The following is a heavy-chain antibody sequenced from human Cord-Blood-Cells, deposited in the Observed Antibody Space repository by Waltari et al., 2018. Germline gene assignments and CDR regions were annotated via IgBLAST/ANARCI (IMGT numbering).Heavy chain of an antibody. CDR2: INHSGST. J-gene: IGHJ6*02. CDR1: GGSFSGYY. D-gene: IGHD3-3*01. V-gene: IGHV4-34*01. CDR3: ARTYYDFWSGYYYYYYGMDV. Sequence: QVQLQQWGAGLLKPSATLSLTCAVYGGSFSGYYWSWIRQPPGKGLEWIGEINHSGSTNYNPSLKSRVTISVDTSKNQFSLKLSSVTAADTAVYYCARTYYDFWSGYYYYYYGMDVWGQGTTVTVSS.